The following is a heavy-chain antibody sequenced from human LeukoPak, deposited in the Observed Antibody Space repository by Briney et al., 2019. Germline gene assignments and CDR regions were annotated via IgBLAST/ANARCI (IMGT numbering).Heavy chain of an antibody. CDR3: ARLGSSSPFRWFDP. J-gene: IGHJ5*02. Sequence: SETLSLTCAVYGGSFSGYYWSWIRQPPGKGLEWIGEINHSGSTNYNPSLKSRVTISVDTSKNQFSLKLSSVTAADTAVYYCARLGSSSPFRWFDPWGQGTLVTVSS. CDR1: GGSFSGYY. CDR2: INHSGST. V-gene: IGHV4-34*01. D-gene: IGHD6-6*01.